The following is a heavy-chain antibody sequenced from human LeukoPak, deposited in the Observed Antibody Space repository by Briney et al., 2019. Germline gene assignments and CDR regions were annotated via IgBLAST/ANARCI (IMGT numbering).Heavy chain of an antibody. CDR3: AKERKKDRNQYYYGMDV. CDR1: GFTFSSYG. J-gene: IGHJ6*02. D-gene: IGHD1-14*01. V-gene: IGHV3-30*18. CDR2: ISYDGSNK. Sequence: QPGRSLRLSCAASGFTFSSYGMHWVRQAPGKGLEWVAVISYDGSNKYYADSVKGRFTISRDNSKNTLYLQMNSLRAEDTAVYYCAKERKKDRNQYYYGMDVWGQGTTVTVSS.